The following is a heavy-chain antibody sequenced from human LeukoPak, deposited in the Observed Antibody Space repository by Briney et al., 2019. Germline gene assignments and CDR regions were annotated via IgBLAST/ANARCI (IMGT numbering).Heavy chain of an antibody. D-gene: IGHD6-13*01. Sequence: ASVKVSCKASGYTFTSYGISWVRQAPGQGLEWMGWISAYNGNTNYAQKLQGRVTTTTDTSTSTAYMELRSLRSDDTAVYYCARGGPGGSWYPKPYYFDYWGQGTLVTVSS. CDR2: ISAYNGNT. J-gene: IGHJ4*02. CDR1: GYTFTSYG. V-gene: IGHV1-18*01. CDR3: ARGGPGGSWYPKPYYFDY.